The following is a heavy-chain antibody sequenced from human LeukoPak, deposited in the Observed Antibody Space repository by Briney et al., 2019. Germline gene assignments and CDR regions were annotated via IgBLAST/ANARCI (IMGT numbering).Heavy chain of an antibody. Sequence: GGSLRLSCAASGFTFSSYSMNWIRQAPGKGLEWVSSISSSTSYIYYADSVKGRFTISRDNSKNTLYLQMNSLRAEDTAVYYCAREEKTQLAPSDYWGQGTLVTVSS. CDR2: ISSSTSYI. D-gene: IGHD6-6*01. CDR3: AREEKTQLAPSDY. CDR1: GFTFSSYS. V-gene: IGHV3-21*01. J-gene: IGHJ4*02.